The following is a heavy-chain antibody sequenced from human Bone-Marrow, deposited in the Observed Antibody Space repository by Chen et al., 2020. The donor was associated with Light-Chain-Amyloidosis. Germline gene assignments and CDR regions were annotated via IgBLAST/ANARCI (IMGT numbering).Heavy chain of an antibody. CDR2: IYSSGSS. CDR3: VRSRYSTGPFEV. J-gene: IGHJ1*01. V-gene: IGHV4-39*07. Sequence: QVQLQLSGPGLVKPSETLSLKCSVSGDSITSSTDYWGWIRQPPGKGLEYIASIYSSGSSYYKPSLKSRVTISVDTSKNQFSLRLTPATAADTAVYYCVRSRYSTGPFEVWGQGSLVTVPS. D-gene: IGHD3-16*02. CDR1: GDSITSSTDY.